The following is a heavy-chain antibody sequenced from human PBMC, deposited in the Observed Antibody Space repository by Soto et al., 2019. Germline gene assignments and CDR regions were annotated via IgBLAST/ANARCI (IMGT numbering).Heavy chain of an antibody. J-gene: IGHJ6*02. CDR1: GYTFTGYY. Sequence: ASVKVSCKASGYTFTGYYMHWVRQAPGQGLEWMGWINPNSGGTNYAQKFQGRVTMTRDTSISTAYMELSRLRSDDTAVYYCARLCVSGSTSYYYYYYGMDVWGQGTTVTVSS. CDR3: ARLCVSGSTSYYYYYYGMDV. V-gene: IGHV1-2*02. CDR2: INPNSGGT. D-gene: IGHD2-2*01.